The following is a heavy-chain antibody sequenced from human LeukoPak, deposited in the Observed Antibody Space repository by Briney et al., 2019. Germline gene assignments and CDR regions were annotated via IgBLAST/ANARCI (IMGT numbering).Heavy chain of an antibody. D-gene: IGHD2-15*01. CDR2: IKSKTDGGTT. J-gene: IGHJ4*02. V-gene: IGHV3-15*01. CDR3: NTGATVVAAIGSLDY. CDR1: GFTFSNAW. Sequence: GGSLRLSCAASGFTFSNAWMSWVRQAPGKGLEWVGHIKSKTDGGTTDYAAPVKGRFTISRDDSKNTLYLHMNSLKTEDTAVYYCNTGATVVAAIGSLDYWGQGTLVTVSS.